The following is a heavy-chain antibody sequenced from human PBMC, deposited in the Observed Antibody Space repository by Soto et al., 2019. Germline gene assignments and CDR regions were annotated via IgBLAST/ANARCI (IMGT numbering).Heavy chain of an antibody. V-gene: IGHV4-59*12. Sequence: SETLSLTCTVSGGSISSYYWSWIRQPPGKGLEWIGYIYYSGSTNYNPSLKSRVTISVDTSKNQFSLKLSSVTAADTAVYYCARGRGPYYYGSGSYGYYYYGMDVWGQGTTVTVSS. D-gene: IGHD3-10*01. CDR2: IYYSGST. J-gene: IGHJ6*02. CDR1: GGSISSYY. CDR3: ARGRGPYYYGSGSYGYYYYGMDV.